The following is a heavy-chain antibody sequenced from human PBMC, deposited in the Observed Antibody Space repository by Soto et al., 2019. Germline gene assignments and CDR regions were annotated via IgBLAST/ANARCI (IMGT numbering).Heavy chain of an antibody. CDR2: INKDGSQK. Sequence: GGSLRLSCGASGFTISNYWMTLVRQDPGKGLEWVANINKDGSQKNYVDSVKGRFTIARDNGQNSLSLQINSLRVEDTAVYYCVRELGMAYWGQGDGVTVS. J-gene: IGHJ4*02. V-gene: IGHV3-7*03. CDR1: GFTISNYW. CDR3: VRELGMAY. D-gene: IGHD7-27*01.